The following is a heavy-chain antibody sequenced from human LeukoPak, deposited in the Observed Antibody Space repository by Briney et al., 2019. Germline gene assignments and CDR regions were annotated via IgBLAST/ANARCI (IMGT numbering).Heavy chain of an antibody. CDR3: TTDREWELPNTFDY. D-gene: IGHD1-26*01. CDR2: IKSKTDGGTT. J-gene: IGHJ4*02. Sequence: GGSLRLSCAASGFTFSNAWMSWVRQAPGKGLEWVGRIKSKTDGGTTDYAAPVKGRFTISRDDSKNTLYLQMNSLKTEDTAVYYCTTDREWELPNTFDYWGQGTLVTVSS. V-gene: IGHV3-15*01. CDR1: GFTFSNAW.